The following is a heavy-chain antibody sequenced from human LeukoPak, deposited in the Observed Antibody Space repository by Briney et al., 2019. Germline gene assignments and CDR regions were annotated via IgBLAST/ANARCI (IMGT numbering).Heavy chain of an antibody. CDR3: LRRCFGELLFDH. CDR1: GFTFEDHG. Sequence: PGGSLRLSCAASGFTFEDHGMSWVCQHPRKGLEWVSFISISSSHIYYADSVKGRFTISRDNATNSRYLQMNRLIAAGTHFVYYLRRCFGELLFDHWGQGTLVTVPS. CDR2: ISISSSHI. D-gene: IGHD3-10*01. V-gene: IGHV3-21*04. J-gene: IGHJ4*02.